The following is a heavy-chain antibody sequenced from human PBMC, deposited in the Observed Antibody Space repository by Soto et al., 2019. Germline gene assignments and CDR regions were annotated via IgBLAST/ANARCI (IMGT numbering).Heavy chain of an antibody. D-gene: IGHD3-10*01. CDR1: GFTFSSYW. J-gene: IGHJ3*02. Sequence: PGGSLRLSCAASGFTFSSYWMSWVRQAPGKGLEWVANIKQDGSEKYYVDSVKGRFTISRDNAKNSLYLQMNGLRAEDTAVYYCASQFGELSSDAFDIWGQGTMVTVSS. CDR2: IKQDGSEK. V-gene: IGHV3-7*03. CDR3: ASQFGELSSDAFDI.